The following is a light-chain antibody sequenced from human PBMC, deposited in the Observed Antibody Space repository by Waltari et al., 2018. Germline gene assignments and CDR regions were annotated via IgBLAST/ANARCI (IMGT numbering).Light chain of an antibody. CDR2: DAS. CDR1: QDISNY. J-gene: IGKJ4*01. V-gene: IGKV1-33*01. CDR3: QQYDNLPRT. Sequence: DIQMTQSPSSLSASVVDSVTITCQASQDISNYLNWYQQKPGKAPKLLIYDASNLETGVPSRFSGSGCGTDFTFTISSLQPEDIATYYCQQYDNLPRTFGGGTKVEIK.